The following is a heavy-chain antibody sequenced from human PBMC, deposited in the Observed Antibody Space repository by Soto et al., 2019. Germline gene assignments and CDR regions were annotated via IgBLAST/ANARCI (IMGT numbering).Heavy chain of an antibody. V-gene: IGHV1-69*13. Sequence: GASVKVSCKAPGGTFKNNGISWVRQAPGQGLEWMGGIIPVFGTTNYAQKFQGRLTITADDFTSTVYMELSRLRYEDTAVYYCAREDGVAVATILSYFDYWGPVTLVTVFS. CDR2: IIPVFGTT. CDR3: AREDGVAVATILSYFDY. D-gene: IGHD5-12*01. J-gene: IGHJ4*02. CDR1: GGTFKNNG.